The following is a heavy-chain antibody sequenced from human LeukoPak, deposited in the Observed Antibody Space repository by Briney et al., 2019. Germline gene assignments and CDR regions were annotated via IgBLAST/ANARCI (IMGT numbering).Heavy chain of an antibody. J-gene: IGHJ5*02. CDR3: ARAGANFDWFHNWFDP. V-gene: IGHV4-59*01. CDR1: GVSMSSYY. Sequence: SETLSLTCTVFGVSMSSYYWSWIRQPPGKGLEWIGYVHYSGGTNYNPSLKSRVTISVDTSKNQFSLKLSSVTAADTAVYFCARAGANFDWFHNWFDPWGQGTLVTVSS. CDR2: VHYSGGT. D-gene: IGHD3-9*01.